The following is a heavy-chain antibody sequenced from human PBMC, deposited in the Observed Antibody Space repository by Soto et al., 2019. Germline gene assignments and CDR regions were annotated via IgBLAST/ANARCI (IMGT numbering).Heavy chain of an antibody. V-gene: IGHV3-23*01. D-gene: IGHD3-3*01. J-gene: IGHJ4*02. Sequence: GGSLRLSCAASGFTFSSYAISWVRQAPGKGLEWVSTISGSGGSPYYADSVKGRFTISRDNSKNTLSLQMNSLRAEDTAVYYCAKAQASHDFWSGYYPFDHWGQGTLVTVSS. CDR1: GFTFSSYA. CDR2: ISGSGGSP. CDR3: AKAQASHDFWSGYYPFDH.